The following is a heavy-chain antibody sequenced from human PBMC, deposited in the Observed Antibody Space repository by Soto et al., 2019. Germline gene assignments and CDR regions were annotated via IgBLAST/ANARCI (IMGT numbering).Heavy chain of an antibody. Sequence: LRLSCAASGFTFSSYGMHWVRQAPGKGLEWVAVISYDGSNKYYADSVKGRFTISRDNSKNTLYLQMNSLRAEDTAVYYCAKVEGVGDAFDIWGQGTMVTV. CDR1: GFTFSSYG. CDR2: ISYDGSNK. D-gene: IGHD1-26*01. V-gene: IGHV3-30*18. J-gene: IGHJ3*02. CDR3: AKVEGVGDAFDI.